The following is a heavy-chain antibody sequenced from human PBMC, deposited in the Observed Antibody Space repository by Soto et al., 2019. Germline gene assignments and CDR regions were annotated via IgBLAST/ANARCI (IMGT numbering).Heavy chain of an antibody. D-gene: IGHD2-2*01. CDR3: AKAPLNTIVVVPAAMLRY. CDR2: ISYDGSNK. J-gene: IGHJ4*02. CDR1: GFTFSSYG. V-gene: IGHV3-30*18. Sequence: PGGSLRLSCAASGFTFSSYGMHWVRQAPGKGLEWVAVISYDGSNKYYADSVKGRFTISRDNSKNTLYLQMNSLRAEDTAVYYCAKAPLNTIVVVPAAMLRYWGQGTLVTVSS.